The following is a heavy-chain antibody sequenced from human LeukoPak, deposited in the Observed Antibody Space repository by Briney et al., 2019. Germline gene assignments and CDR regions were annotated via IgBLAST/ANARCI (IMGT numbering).Heavy chain of an antibody. CDR3: AKRYTSSWYWAFDI. CDR2: LSGSGART. Sequence: GGSLRLSCAASGFTVSSNYMTWVRQAPGKGLEWVSTLSGSGARTYYADSVKGRFTISRDNSENTLYLQMNSLRAEDTAVYFCAKRYTSSWYWAFDIWGQGTMVTVSS. CDR1: GFTVSSNY. D-gene: IGHD6-13*01. J-gene: IGHJ3*02. V-gene: IGHV3-23*01.